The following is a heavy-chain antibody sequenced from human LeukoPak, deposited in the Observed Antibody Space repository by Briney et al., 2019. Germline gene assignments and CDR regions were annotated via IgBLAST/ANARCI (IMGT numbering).Heavy chain of an antibody. CDR2: IHYSGNT. V-gene: IGHV4-59*01. CDR3: ATSFYGDRHFDY. J-gene: IGHJ4*02. D-gene: IGHD4-17*01. Sequence: SETLSLTCTVSGGSISNYYLSWIRQPPGKGLEWIGYIHYSGNTNYNPSLKSRVTMSVDTSKSQFSPRLSSVTAADTALYYCATSFYGDRHFDYWGQGTLVTVSS. CDR1: GGSISNYY.